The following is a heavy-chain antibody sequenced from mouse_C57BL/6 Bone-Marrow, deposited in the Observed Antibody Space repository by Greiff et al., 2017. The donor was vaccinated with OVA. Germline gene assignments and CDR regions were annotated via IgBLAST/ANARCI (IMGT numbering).Heavy chain of an antibody. Sequence: QVQLQQPGAELVKPGASVKMSCKASGYTFTSYWITWVKQRPGQGLEWIGVIYPGSGSTNYNEKFKSKATLTLDTSSSTAYMQLRILTSEDSAVYYCARKDYYGSSYYFDYWGQGTTLTVSS. V-gene: IGHV1-55*01. CDR1: GYTFTSYW. D-gene: IGHD1-1*01. CDR3: ARKDYYGSSYYFDY. J-gene: IGHJ2*01. CDR2: IYPGSGST.